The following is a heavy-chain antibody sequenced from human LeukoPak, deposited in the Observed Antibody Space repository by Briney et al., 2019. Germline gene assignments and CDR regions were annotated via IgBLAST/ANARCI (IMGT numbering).Heavy chain of an antibody. D-gene: IGHD3-3*01. CDR3: AKDPTSLTIRLNGFDP. J-gene: IGHJ5*02. CDR2: ISGSGGST. Sequence: GGSLTLSFPASGFTFSSYALSWVRQPPGKGLEWVSAISGSGGSTYYADSVKGRFTISRDNSKNTLYLQMNSLRAEDTAVYYCAKDPTSLTIRLNGFDPWGQGTLVTVSS. V-gene: IGHV3-23*01. CDR1: GFTFSSYA.